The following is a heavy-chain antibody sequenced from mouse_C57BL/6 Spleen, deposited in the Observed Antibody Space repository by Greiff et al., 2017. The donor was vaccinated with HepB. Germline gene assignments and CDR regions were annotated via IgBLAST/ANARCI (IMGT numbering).Heavy chain of an antibody. D-gene: IGHD3-2*02. CDR2: IYPGSGST. CDR1: GYTFTSYW. V-gene: IGHV1-55*01. Sequence: QVQLQQSGAELVKPGASVKMSCKASGYTFTSYWITWVKQRPGQGLEWIGDIYPGSGSTNYNEKFKSKATLTVDTSSSTAYMQLSSLTSEDSAVYYCARLGDSSRDWFAYWGQGTLVTVSA. CDR3: ARLGDSSRDWFAY. J-gene: IGHJ3*01.